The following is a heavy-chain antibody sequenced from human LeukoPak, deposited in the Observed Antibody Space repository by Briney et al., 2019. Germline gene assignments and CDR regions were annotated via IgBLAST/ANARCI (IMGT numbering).Heavy chain of an antibody. CDR1: GFTFSSYS. Sequence: PGGSLRLSCAASGFTFSSYSMNWVRQAPGKGLEWVSSISISSTYIYYADSVRGRFTISRDNAKNSLYLQMNSLRGEDAAVYYCARDLTRYSTSSWKTMDVGGQGTTVTVSS. CDR3: ARDLTRYSTSSWKTMDV. D-gene: IGHD6-6*01. CDR2: ISISSTYI. J-gene: IGHJ6*02. V-gene: IGHV3-21*01.